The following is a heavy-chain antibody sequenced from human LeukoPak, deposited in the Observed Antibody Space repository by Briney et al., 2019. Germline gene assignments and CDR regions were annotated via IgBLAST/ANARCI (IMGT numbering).Heavy chain of an antibody. D-gene: IGHD3-10*01. CDR3: ASSYGSGSYYNAIRDYFDY. CDR1: GGSFSGYY. J-gene: IGHJ4*02. V-gene: IGHV4-59*01. Sequence: SETLSLTCAVYGGSFSGYYWSWIRQPPGKGLEWIGYIYYSGSTNYNPSLKSRVTISVDTSKNQFSLKLSSVTAADTAVYYCASSYGSGSYYNAIRDYFDYWGQGTLVTVSS. CDR2: IYYSGST.